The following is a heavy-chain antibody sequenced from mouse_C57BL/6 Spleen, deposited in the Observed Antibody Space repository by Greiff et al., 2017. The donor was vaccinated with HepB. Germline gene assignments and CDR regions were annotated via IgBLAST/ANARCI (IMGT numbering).Heavy chain of an antibody. D-gene: IGHD2-3*01. V-gene: IGHV3-6*01. J-gene: IGHJ2*01. CDR2: ISYDGSN. CDR3: ARETGWSKSFCDY. Sequence: DVQLQESGPGLVKPSQSLSLTCSVTGYSITSGYYWNWIRQFPGNKLEWMGYISYDGSNNYNPSLKNRISITRDTSKNQFFLKLNSVTTEDTATYYCARETGWSKSFCDYWGQGTTLTVSS. CDR1: GYSITSGYY.